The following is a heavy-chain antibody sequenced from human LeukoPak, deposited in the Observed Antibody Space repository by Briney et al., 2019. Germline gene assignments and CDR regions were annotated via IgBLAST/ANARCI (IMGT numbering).Heavy chain of an antibody. CDR1: GGSISSYY. Sequence: PSETLSLTCTVSGGSISSYYWSWIRQPPGKGLEWIGYIYYSGSTNYTPSLKSRFTISVDTSKNQFSLKLSSVTAADTAVYYCARGYYYDNSGYYHDAFDIWGQGTMVTVSS. D-gene: IGHD3-22*01. CDR2: IYYSGST. CDR3: ARGYYYDNSGYYHDAFDI. V-gene: IGHV4-59*01. J-gene: IGHJ3*02.